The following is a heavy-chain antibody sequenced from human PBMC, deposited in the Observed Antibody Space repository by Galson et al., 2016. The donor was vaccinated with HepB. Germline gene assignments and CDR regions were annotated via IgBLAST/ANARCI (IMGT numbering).Heavy chain of an antibody. CDR3: AKSGRYYGVDHFDY. V-gene: IGHV3-23*01. CDR2: IRGSGGGI. CDR1: GFTFATYP. D-gene: IGHD4-17*01. J-gene: IGHJ4*02. Sequence: SLRLSCAGSGFTFATYPMSWVRQAPGKGLEWVSGIRGSGGGIDYANSVKGRFTISRDNSKNTLYLQMNSLRAEDTAVYYCAKSGRYYGVDHFDYWGQGTLVTVSS.